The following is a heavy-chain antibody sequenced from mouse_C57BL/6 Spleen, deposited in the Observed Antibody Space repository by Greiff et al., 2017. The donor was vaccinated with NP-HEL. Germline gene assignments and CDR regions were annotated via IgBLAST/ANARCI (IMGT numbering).Heavy chain of an antibody. CDR3: VRDSGTWFAY. J-gene: IGHJ3*01. CDR2: IRSKSNNYAT. CDR1: GFSFNTYA. V-gene: IGHV10-1*01. Sequence: EVQRVESGGGLVQPKGSLKLSCAASGFSFNTYAMNWVRQAPGKGLEWVARIRSKSNNYATYYADSVKDRFTISRDDSESMLYLQMNNLKTEDTAMYYCVRDSGTWFAYWGQGTLVTVSA. D-gene: IGHD3-1*01.